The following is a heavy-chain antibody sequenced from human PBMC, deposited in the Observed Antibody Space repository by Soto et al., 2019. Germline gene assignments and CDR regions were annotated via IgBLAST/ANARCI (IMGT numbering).Heavy chain of an antibody. CDR3: ARGRYGDY. V-gene: IGHV1-18*01. J-gene: IGHJ4*02. D-gene: IGHD4-17*01. CDR2: ISAHNGNT. CDR1: GYIFTSYG. Sequence: QAHLVQSGPEVKKPGASVKVSCKGSGYIFTSYGIAWVRQAPGQGLEWMGWISAHNGNTEYAQKFQGRVTVTRDTSTSTAYLELRRLRSDDTALYYCARGRYGDYWGQGALVNVSS.